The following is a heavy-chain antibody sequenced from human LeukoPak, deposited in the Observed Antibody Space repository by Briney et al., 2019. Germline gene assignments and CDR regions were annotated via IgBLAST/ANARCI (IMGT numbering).Heavy chain of an antibody. Sequence: QPGGSLRLSCAASGFTFSSYWMSWVRQAPGKGREWVANIKQDGSEKYYVDSVKGRFTISRDNAKNSLYLQMTSLRAEDTAVYYCARKSAPQKHMVRGASDAFDIWGQGTMVTVSS. D-gene: IGHD3-10*01. CDR3: ARKSAPQKHMVRGASDAFDI. CDR2: IKQDGSEK. V-gene: IGHV3-7*01. CDR1: GFTFSSYW. J-gene: IGHJ3*02.